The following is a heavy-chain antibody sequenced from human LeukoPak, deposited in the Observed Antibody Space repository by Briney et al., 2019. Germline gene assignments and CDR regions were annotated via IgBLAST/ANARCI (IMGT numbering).Heavy chain of an antibody. J-gene: IGHJ6*02. Sequence: GGSLRLSCAASGFTFSSYGMHWVRQAPGKGLEWVAVIWFDGSNKYYADSVKGRFTISRDNSENTLYLQMNSLRAEDTAVYYCASGLYGMDVWGQGTLVTVSS. CDR3: ASGLYGMDV. CDR1: GFTFSSYG. D-gene: IGHD2-21*01. CDR2: IWFDGSNK. V-gene: IGHV3-33*01.